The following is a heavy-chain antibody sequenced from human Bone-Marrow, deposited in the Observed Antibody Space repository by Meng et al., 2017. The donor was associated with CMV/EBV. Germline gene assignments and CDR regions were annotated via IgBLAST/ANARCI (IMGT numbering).Heavy chain of an antibody. J-gene: IGHJ4*02. CDR2: ISAYNSNT. D-gene: IGHD6-13*01. CDR3: ARTRIAAADY. CDR1: GYTFTSYG. Sequence: YKASGYTFTSYGISWVRQAPGQGLEWMGWISAYNSNTNYAQKHQGRVTMTTDTSTSTAYMELRSLRSDDTAVYYCARTRIAAADYWGQGTLVTVSS. V-gene: IGHV1-18*01.